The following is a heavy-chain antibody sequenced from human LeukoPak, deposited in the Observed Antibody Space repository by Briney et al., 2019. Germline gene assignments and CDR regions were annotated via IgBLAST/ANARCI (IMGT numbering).Heavy chain of an antibody. Sequence: SETLSLTCTVSGYSMASDYYWGWIRQSPGRGLEWIGSIFRTGGTYSNPSLKSRLIMSLDTSENLFSLNLGTVTAADTAIYYCTAERAGTIVDYWGQGVLVTVSS. V-gene: IGHV4-38-2*02. CDR2: IFRTGGT. D-gene: IGHD5-24*01. J-gene: IGHJ4*02. CDR3: TAERAGTIVDY. CDR1: GYSMASDYY.